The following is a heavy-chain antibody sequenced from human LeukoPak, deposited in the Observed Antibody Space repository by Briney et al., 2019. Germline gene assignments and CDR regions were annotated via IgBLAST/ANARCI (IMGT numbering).Heavy chain of an antibody. V-gene: IGHV3-21*01. CDR1: GFTFSSYS. Sequence: PGGSLRLSCAASGFTFSSYSMNWVRQAPGKGPEWVSSISSSSSYIYYADSVKGRFTISRDNAKNSLYLQMNSLRAEDTAVYYCARDLGYCSGGSCYSAWFDPWGQGTLVTVSS. D-gene: IGHD2-15*01. CDR3: ARDLGYCSGGSCYSAWFDP. J-gene: IGHJ5*02. CDR2: ISSSSSYI.